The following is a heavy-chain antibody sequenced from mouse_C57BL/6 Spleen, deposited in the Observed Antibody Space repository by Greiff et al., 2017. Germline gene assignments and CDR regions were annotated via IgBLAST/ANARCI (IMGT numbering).Heavy chain of an antibody. Sequence: VQLQQPGAELVKPGASVKMSCKASGYTFTSYCMHWVKQRHGLGLEWIGRIDPNSGGTKYNEKFKSKATLTVDKSSSTAYMQLSSLTSEDSAVYDCERVAYAMEYWGQGTSVTVSS. CDR1: GYTFTSYC. CDR2: IDPNSGGT. V-gene: IGHV1-72*01. CDR3: ERVAYAMEY. J-gene: IGHJ4*01.